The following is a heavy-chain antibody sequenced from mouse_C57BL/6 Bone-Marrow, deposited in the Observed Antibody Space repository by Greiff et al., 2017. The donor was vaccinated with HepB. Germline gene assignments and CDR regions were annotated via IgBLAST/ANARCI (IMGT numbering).Heavy chain of an antibody. D-gene: IGHD1-1*01. J-gene: IGHJ4*01. CDR1: GYTFTSYW. CDR2: IDPSDSYI. CDR3: ARRGYYGSYAMDY. V-gene: IGHV1-69*01. Sequence: VKLQQPGAELVMPGASVKLSCKASGYTFTSYWMHWVKQRPGQGLEWIGEIDPSDSYINYNQKFKGKSTLTVDKSSSTAYMQLSSLTSEDSAVEYCARRGYYGSYAMDYWGQGTSVTVSS.